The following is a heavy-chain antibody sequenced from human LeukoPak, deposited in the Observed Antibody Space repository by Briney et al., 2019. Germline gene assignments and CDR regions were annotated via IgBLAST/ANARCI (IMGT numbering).Heavy chain of an antibody. CDR1: GGSISTYF. CDR3: ARYHQPSGPNWLDR. Sequence: PSETLSLTCTVSGGSISTYFWTWIRQFPGKGLEWIGYIYYTGTTSYNPSLKSRVTISVDTSKNQFSLSLSSVTAADTAVHYCARYHQPSGPNWLDRWGQGTLVTVSS. V-gene: IGHV4-59*01. D-gene: IGHD2-15*01. J-gene: IGHJ5*02. CDR2: IYYTGTT.